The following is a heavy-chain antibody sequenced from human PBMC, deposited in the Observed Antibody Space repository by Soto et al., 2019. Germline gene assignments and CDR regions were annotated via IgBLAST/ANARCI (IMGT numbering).Heavy chain of an antibody. CDR1: GKSLSGYY. J-gene: IGHJ4*02. CDR3: ARHHVRGRTIAGAAEF. V-gene: IGHV4-34*01. D-gene: IGHD1-26*01. CDR2: INHSGNT. Sequence: QVQLQQLGAGLLKPSETLSLTCAVYGKSLSGYYWSWIRQPPGKALEWIGEINHSGNTNYNPSLKRRVTLSVDTSKNQLFLNLGSVTAADTAMYYCARHHVRGRTIAGAAEFWGQGTLVTVSS.